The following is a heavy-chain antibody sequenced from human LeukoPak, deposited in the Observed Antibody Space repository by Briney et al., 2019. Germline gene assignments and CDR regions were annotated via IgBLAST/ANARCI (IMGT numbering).Heavy chain of an antibody. CDR3: ARHSEDYGDNY. CDR1: GYIFSTYW. J-gene: IGHJ4*02. CDR2: IYPGDSDT. Sequence: KNGESLKISCKGSGYIFSTYWIAWVRQMPGKGLEWMGVIYPGDSDTMYSPSFQGQVTFSADKSISTAYLQWSSLRASDTAIYYCARHSEDYGDNYWGQGTLVSVSS. V-gene: IGHV5-51*01. D-gene: IGHD4-17*01.